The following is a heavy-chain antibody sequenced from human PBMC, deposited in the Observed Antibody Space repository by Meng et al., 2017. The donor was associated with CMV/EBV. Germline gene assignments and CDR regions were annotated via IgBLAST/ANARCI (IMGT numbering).Heavy chain of an antibody. Sequence: GESLKISCAASGFTFDDYAMHWVRQAPGKGLEWVSSISGSSTYTHYADSVKGRFTISRDNARNSLSLEMTSLRAEDTAVYYCARDIAAAGTYYYFFAMDVWGQGTTVTVSS. CDR2: ISGSSTYT. V-gene: IGHV3-21*01. CDR1: GFTFDDYA. J-gene: IGHJ6*02. CDR3: ARDIAAAGTYYYFFAMDV. D-gene: IGHD6-13*01.